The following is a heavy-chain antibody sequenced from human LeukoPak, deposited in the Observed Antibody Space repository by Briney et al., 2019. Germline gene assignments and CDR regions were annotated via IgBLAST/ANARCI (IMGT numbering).Heavy chain of an antibody. CDR3: ASTLDKTTVAHWDYYGTDV. CDR2: INPNSGGT. V-gene: IGHV1-2*02. CDR1: GYTFTGYY. Sequence: GASVKVSCKASGYTFTGYYMHWVRQAPGQGLEWMGWINPNSGGTNYAQKFQGRVTMTRDTSTSTVYMELSSLRSEDTAVYYCASTLDKTTVAHWDYYGTDVWGQGTTVTVSS. J-gene: IGHJ6*02. D-gene: IGHD4-17*01.